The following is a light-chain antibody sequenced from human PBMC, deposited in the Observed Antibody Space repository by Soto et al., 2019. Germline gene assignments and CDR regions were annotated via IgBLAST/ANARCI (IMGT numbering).Light chain of an antibody. CDR2: EVS. Sequence: QSGLAQPASVSRTRGQSTTNSWTGTNSDIGDYNYVSWYQQHPGRARKLIISEVSNRPSGVSNRFFGSKSGNAASLTISGLQAEDEADYYCSSYTSRSAHYVFGTGTKVTVL. V-gene: IGLV2-14*01. J-gene: IGLJ1*01. CDR1: NSDIGDYNY. CDR3: SSYTSRSAHYV.